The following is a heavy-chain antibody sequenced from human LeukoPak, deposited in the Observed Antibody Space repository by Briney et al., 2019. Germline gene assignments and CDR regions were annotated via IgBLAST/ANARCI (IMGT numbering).Heavy chain of an antibody. CDR1: GYTFTGYY. CDR2: INPNSGGT. Sequence: ASVKVSCKASGYTFTGYYMHWVRQAPGQGLEWMGWINPNSGGTHYAQKFQGRVTMTRDTSISTGYMDLSRLRSDDTAVYYCAREYNYNYDYWGQGTLVTVSS. D-gene: IGHD1-7*01. J-gene: IGHJ4*02. CDR3: AREYNYNYDY. V-gene: IGHV1-2*02.